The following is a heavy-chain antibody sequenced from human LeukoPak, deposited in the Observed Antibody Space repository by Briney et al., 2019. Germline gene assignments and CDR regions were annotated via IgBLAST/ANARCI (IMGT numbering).Heavy chain of an antibody. V-gene: IGHV5-10-1*01. CDR3: ARRGYYYYGMDV. Sequence: SGESLKISCKGSGYSFTSYWISWVRQMPGKGLEWMGRIDPSDSYTNYSPSFQGHVTISVDKSISTAYLQWTSLKSSDSAMYYCARRGYYYYGMDVWGQGTTVTVSS. J-gene: IGHJ6*02. D-gene: IGHD3-10*01. CDR1: GYSFTSYW. CDR2: IDPSDSYT.